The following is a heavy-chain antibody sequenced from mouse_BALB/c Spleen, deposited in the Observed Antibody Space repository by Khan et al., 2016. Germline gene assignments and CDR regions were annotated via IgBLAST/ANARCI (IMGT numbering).Heavy chain of an antibody. Sequence: QRKQSGAELVRPGASVKLSCKTSGYIFTSYWIHWVKQRSGQGREWIPRIYPGTGSPYYNEKLKGKATLTTDKSSTTAYMQLSRLRSEDAAVYFCASSGDYDVGGFDSWGQGTTVTVSS. CDR1: GYIFTSYW. D-gene: IGHD2-4*01. V-gene: IGHV1S132*01. J-gene: IGHJ2*01. CDR3: ASSGDYDVGGFDS. CDR2: IYPGTGSP.